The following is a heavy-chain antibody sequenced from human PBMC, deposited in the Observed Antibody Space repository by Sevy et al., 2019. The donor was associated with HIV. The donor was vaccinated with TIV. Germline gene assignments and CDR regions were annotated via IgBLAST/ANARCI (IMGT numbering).Heavy chain of an antibody. J-gene: IGHJ4*02. CDR1: GGTFISYA. D-gene: IGHD3-10*01. CDR3: AGAYGSGSYYNGFDY. CDR2: IIPIFGTE. Sequence: ASVKVSCKASGGTFISYAISWVRQAPGQGLEWMGGIIPIFGTENYAQKLQDRVTITADESTRAAYMELSSLGAEDTAEYYWAGAYGSGSYYNGFDYWGQGTLVTVSS. V-gene: IGHV1-69*13.